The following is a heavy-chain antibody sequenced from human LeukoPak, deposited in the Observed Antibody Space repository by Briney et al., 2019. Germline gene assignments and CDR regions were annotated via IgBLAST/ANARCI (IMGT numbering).Heavy chain of an antibody. V-gene: IGHV3-48*02. D-gene: IGHD6-19*01. Sequence: GGSLRLSCAASGFTFNNYAMNWVRQTPGGRLEWVSFIGISSGPLLYADSVKGRFTISRDDSRNTLSLQMNSLRDEDTALYYCVKSYSGWTGQSWGQGTQVTVSS. CDR1: GFTFNNYA. J-gene: IGHJ5*02. CDR3: VKSYSGWTGQS. CDR2: IGISSGPL.